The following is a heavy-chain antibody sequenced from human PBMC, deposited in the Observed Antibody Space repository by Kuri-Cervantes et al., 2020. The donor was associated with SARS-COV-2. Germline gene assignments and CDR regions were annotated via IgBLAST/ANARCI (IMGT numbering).Heavy chain of an antibody. V-gene: IGHV3-30*04. CDR1: GFTFSSCA. CDR2: ISYDGSSE. D-gene: IGHD2-21*01. CDR3: AKDRVGVQDS. Sequence: GESLKISCAASGFTFSSCAMHWVRLAPGKGLEWVAFISYDGSSEYYADSVRGRFTVSRDNSKNTLCLQVNSLRADDTAVYYCAKDRVGVQDSWGQGTQVTVSS. J-gene: IGHJ5*01.